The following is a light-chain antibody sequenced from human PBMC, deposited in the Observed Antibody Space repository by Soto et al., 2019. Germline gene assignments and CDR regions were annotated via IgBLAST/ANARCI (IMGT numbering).Light chain of an antibody. Sequence: EIVLTQSPGTLSLSPGERATLSCRASQSVSSSYLAWYQQKPDQDPRLLIYGAYSRATGIPDRFSGSGSGTDVTLTISRLEPDDFAVYYCQQYGSSPPYSFGRGTKLEIK. J-gene: IGKJ2*01. CDR3: QQYGSSPPYS. CDR2: GAY. V-gene: IGKV3-20*01. CDR1: QSVSSSY.